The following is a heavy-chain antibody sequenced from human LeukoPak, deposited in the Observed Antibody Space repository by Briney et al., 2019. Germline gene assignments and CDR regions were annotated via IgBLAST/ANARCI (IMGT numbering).Heavy chain of an antibody. CDR2: IRSKAYGGTT. Sequence: GGSLRLSCTASGFTFGDYAMSWVRRAPGKGLEWVGFIRSKAYGGTTEYAASVKGRFTISRDDSKSIAYLQMNSMKTEDAAVYYCTWGPLLSSAYAFDIWGQGTMVTVSS. J-gene: IGHJ3*02. V-gene: IGHV3-49*04. CDR1: GFTFGDYA. CDR3: TWGPLLSSAYAFDI. D-gene: IGHD2-15*01.